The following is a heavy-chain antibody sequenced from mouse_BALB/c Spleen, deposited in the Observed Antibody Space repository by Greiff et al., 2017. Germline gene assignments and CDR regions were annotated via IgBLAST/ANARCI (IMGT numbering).Heavy chain of an antibody. Sequence: QVQLQQSGPSLVQPSQSLSITCTVSGFSLTSYGVHWVRQSPGKGLEWLGVIWRGGSTDYNAAFMSRLSITKDNSKSQVFFKMNSLQADDTAIYYCAKNSLLRLRDYAMDYWGQGTSVTVSS. CDR2: IWRGGST. CDR1: GFSLTSYG. J-gene: IGHJ4*01. D-gene: IGHD1-2*01. V-gene: IGHV2-5-1*01. CDR3: AKNSLLRLRDYAMDY.